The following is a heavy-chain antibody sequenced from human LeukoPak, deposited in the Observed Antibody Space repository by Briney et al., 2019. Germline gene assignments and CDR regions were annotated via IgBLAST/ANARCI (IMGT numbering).Heavy chain of an antibody. J-gene: IGHJ4*02. Sequence: GGSLRLSCAASGFTFSSYGMHWVRQAPGKGLEWVAVISYDGSNKYYADSVKGRFTTSRDNSKNTLYLQMNSLRAEDTAMYYCARSYDYVWGSFDYWGQGTLVTVSS. CDR1: GFTFSSYG. CDR3: ARSYDYVWGSFDY. V-gene: IGHV3-30*03. CDR2: ISYDGSNK. D-gene: IGHD3-16*01.